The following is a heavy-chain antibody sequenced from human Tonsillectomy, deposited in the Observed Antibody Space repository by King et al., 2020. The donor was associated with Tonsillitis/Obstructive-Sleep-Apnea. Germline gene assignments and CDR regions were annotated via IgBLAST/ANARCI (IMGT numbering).Heavy chain of an antibody. CDR2: IYYSGST. D-gene: IGHD3-10*01. J-gene: IGHJ6*03. CDR3: ARGGDYYGSGSYYTPIPYYYYMDV. Sequence: QLQESGPGLVKPSETLSLTCTVSGGSISSYYWSWIRQPPGKGLEWIGYIYYSGSTNYNPSLKSRVTISVDTSKNQFSLKMSSVTAADTAVYYFARGGDYYGSGSYYTPIPYYYYMDVWGKGPTVTVSS. CDR1: GGSISSYY. V-gene: IGHV4-59*01.